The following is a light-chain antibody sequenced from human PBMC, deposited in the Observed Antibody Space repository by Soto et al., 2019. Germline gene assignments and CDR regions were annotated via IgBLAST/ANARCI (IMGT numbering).Light chain of an antibody. Sequence: DIQMTQSPSSLSASVGDRVTITCLASQSISTYLNWYQQKPGKAPEFLIYSASSLQSGVPSRFSGSGSGTDFTLTINSLQPEDFATYYCHQSDSPPWTVGQGTKVEIK. CDR1: QSISTY. CDR2: SAS. CDR3: HQSDSPPWT. V-gene: IGKV1-39*01. J-gene: IGKJ1*01.